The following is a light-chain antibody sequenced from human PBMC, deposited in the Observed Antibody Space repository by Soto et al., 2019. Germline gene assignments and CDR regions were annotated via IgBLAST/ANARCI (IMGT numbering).Light chain of an antibody. CDR3: SSHGGSNNFYV. CDR1: SSDIGAYNY. J-gene: IGLJ1*01. CDR2: EVS. V-gene: IGLV2-8*01. Sequence: QSVLTQPPSASGSPGQSVTISCTGTSSDIGAYNYVSWYQQHPGKAPKLMIFEVSKRPSGVPDRFSASKSDNTASLTVSGLQAEDEADYYCSSHGGSNNFYVFGTGTKLTVL.